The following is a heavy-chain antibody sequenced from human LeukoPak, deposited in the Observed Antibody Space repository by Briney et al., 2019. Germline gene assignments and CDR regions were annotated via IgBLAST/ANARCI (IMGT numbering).Heavy chain of an antibody. CDR3: AKYTSGWFGA. CDR2: ISWNGDSV. CDR1: GFTFDDYA. J-gene: IGHJ5*02. D-gene: IGHD3-3*01. Sequence: PGGSLRLSCAASGFTFDDYAMHWVRQAPGKGLEWVSGISWNGDSVGYADSVKGRFTISRDNAKNSLYLQMNSLRAEHTALYYCAKYTSGWFGAWGQGALVTVSS. V-gene: IGHV3-9*01.